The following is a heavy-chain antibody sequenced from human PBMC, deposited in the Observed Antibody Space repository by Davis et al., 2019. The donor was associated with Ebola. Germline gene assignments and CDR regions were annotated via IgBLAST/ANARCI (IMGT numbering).Heavy chain of an antibody. CDR1: GGSFSGYY. V-gene: IGHV4-34*01. CDR2: INHSGST. D-gene: IGHD6-13*01. CDR3: ARGSLSSSWYY. Sequence: SETLSLTCAVYGGSFSGYYWSWIRQPPGKGLEWIGEINHSGSTNYNPSLKSRVTISVDTSKNQFSLKLSSVTAADMAVYYCARGSLSSSWYYWGQGTLVTVSS. J-gene: IGHJ4*02.